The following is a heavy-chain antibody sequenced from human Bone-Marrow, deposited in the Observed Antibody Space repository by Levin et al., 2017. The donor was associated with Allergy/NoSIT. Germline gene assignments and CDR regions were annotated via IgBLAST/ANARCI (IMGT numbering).Heavy chain of an antibody. CDR3: ARLAPPVAGYFDY. V-gene: IGHV4-39*01. J-gene: IGHJ4*02. Sequence: SETLSLTCTVSGGSISSSSYYWGWIRQPPGKGLEWIGSIYYSGSTYYNPSLKSRVTISVDTSKNQFPLKLSSVTAADTAVYYCARLAPPVAGYFDYWGQGTLVTVSS. D-gene: IGHD6-19*01. CDR2: IYYSGST. CDR1: GGSISSSSYY.